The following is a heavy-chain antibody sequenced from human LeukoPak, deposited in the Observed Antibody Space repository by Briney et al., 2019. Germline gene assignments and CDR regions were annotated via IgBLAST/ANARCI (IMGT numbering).Heavy chain of an antibody. J-gene: IGHJ5*02. Sequence: GGSLRLSCAASGFTLSSYAMSWVRQAPGKGLEWVSAISDTGNTYHADSVKGRFTISRDSSKNTLYLQMNSLRAEDTAVYYCAKGPMTKLDPWGQGTLVTVSS. CDR3: AKGPMTKLDP. D-gene: IGHD4-11*01. CDR1: GFTLSSYA. CDR2: ISDTGNT. V-gene: IGHV3-23*01.